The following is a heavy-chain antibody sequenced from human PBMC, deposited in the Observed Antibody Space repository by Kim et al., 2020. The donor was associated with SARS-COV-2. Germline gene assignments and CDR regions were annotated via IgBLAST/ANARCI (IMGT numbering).Heavy chain of an antibody. J-gene: IGHJ6*02. V-gene: IGHV1-2*02. CDR1: GNTFTGYY. CDR3: ARDHCTSSDCYEYRYYGMDV. Sequence: ASVKVSCKTSGNTFTGYYMHWVRQAPGQGLEWMGWINPNSGGTNYAQKFQGRVTMTRDTSISTVYMELSRLRSDDTAVYYCARDHCTSSDCYEYRYYGMDVWGQGTTVTVSS. CDR2: INPNSGGT. D-gene: IGHD2-2*01.